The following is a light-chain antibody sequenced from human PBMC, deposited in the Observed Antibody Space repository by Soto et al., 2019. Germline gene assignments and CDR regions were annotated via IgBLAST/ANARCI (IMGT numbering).Light chain of an antibody. Sequence: EVVMTQSPATLSVSPGERATLSCRASQSVSSSLAWYQQKPGQAPRLLIYGASTRATGIPAWFSGSRSGAEFTLTINSLQSEDFAVYYCQPYNNWPLTFGGGTKV. CDR3: QPYNNWPLT. CDR2: GAS. V-gene: IGKV3-15*01. J-gene: IGKJ4*01. CDR1: QSVSSS.